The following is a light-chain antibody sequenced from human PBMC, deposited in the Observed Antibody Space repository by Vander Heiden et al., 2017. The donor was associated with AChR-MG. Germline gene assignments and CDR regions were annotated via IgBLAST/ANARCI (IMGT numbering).Light chain of an antibody. V-gene: IGLV2-14*01. J-gene: IGLJ2*01. Sequence: QSALTQPAPVSGSPGPSITISCTGTSSDVGGYNYVSWYQQHPGKAPKLMIYEVSNRPSGVSNRFSGSKSGNTASLTISGLQAEDEADYYCSSYTSSSHVVFGGGTKLTVL. CDR1: SSDVGGYNY. CDR3: SSYTSSSHVV. CDR2: EVS.